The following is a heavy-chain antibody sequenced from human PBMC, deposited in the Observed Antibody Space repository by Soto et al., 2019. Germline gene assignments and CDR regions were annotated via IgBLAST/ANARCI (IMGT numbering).Heavy chain of an antibody. CDR2: ISYSGST. CDR3: ARADPDASVGY. D-gene: IGHD3-16*01. CDR1: GVSMSSHY. V-gene: IGHV4-59*11. Sequence: SETLSLTCTVSGVSMSSHYWTWLRQPPGKGLEWIGYISYSGSTYYNPSPKSRVTISADTSRNQFSLKLSSVIAADTAVYYCARADPDASVGYWGQGTLVTVSS. J-gene: IGHJ4*02.